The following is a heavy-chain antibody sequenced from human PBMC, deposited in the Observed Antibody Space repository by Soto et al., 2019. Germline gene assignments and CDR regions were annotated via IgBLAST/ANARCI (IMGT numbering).Heavy chain of an antibody. V-gene: IGHV4-59*01. CDR2: IYYSGST. J-gene: IGHJ4*02. Sequence: PSETLSLTCTVSGGSISSYYWSWIRQPPGKGLEWIGYIYYSGSTNYNPSLKSRVTISVDTSKNQFSLKLSSVTAADTAVYYCASLTPYGPPLDWGQGTLVTVSS. D-gene: IGHD4-17*01. CDR3: ASLTPYGPPLD. CDR1: GGSISSYY.